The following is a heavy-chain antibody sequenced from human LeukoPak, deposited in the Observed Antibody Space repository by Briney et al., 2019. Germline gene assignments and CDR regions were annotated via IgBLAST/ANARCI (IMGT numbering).Heavy chain of an antibody. CDR3: ARDEGSGWYYFDY. Sequence: SETLSLTCTVSGGSISSSSYYWGWIRQTPGKGLEWIGSIYYSGSTYYNPSLKSRVTISVDTSKNQFSLKLSSVTAADTAVYYCARDEGSGWYYFDYWGQGTLVTVSS. J-gene: IGHJ4*02. D-gene: IGHD6-19*01. CDR2: IYYSGST. CDR1: GGSISSSSYY. V-gene: IGHV4-39*02.